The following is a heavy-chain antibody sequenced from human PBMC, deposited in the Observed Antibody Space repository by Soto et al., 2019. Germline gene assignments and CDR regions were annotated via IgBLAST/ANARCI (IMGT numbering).Heavy chain of an antibody. CDR2: VWYDGRNI. Sequence: QVQLVESGGGVVQPGRSLRLSCSASGFSVSSYGVHWVRQAPGKGLEWVAVVWYDGRNIFYADSVKGRFTISRDNSKNIVYFQMNNLRVEDTGLYYCARDSGHLCTYVSDALDFWGQGTMVTVSS. J-gene: IGHJ3*01. CDR1: GFSVSSYG. V-gene: IGHV3-33*01. D-gene: IGHD3-10*02. CDR3: ARDSGHLCTYVSDALDF.